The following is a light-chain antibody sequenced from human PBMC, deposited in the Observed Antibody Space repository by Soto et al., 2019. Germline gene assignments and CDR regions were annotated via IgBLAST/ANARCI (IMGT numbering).Light chain of an antibody. V-gene: IGKV3D-15*01. CDR3: QQFSSYPLT. J-gene: IGKJ4*01. CDR1: QSVSSN. Sequence: EIVMTQSPATLSVSPGERATLSSRASQSVSSNLAWYQQKPGQAPRLLFYGASNWAIGIPDRFSGGGSGTDFTLTISRLEPEDFAVYYCQQFSSYPLTFGGGTKVDIK. CDR2: GAS.